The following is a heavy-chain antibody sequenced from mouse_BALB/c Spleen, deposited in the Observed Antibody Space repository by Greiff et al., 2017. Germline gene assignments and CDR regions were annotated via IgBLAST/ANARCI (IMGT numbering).Heavy chain of an antibody. Sequence: VQLQQSGAELVRPGVSVKISCKASGYSFTGYNMNWVKQSNGKSLEWIGNIDPYYGGTSYNQKFKGKATLTVDKSSSTAYMQLKSLTSEDSAVYYCASRGYYGSNAMDYWGQGTSVTVSS. CDR3: ASRGYYGSNAMDY. V-gene: IGHV1S135*01. J-gene: IGHJ4*01. CDR2: IDPYYGGT. D-gene: IGHD1-1*01. CDR1: GYSFTGYN.